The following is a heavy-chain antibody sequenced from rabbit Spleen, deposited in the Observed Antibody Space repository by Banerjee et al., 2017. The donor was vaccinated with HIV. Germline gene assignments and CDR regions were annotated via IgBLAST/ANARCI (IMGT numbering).Heavy chain of an antibody. J-gene: IGHJ2*01. Sequence: LVEYGGDLVQPGASLTLTCTASGFAFSAYTFMCWVRQAPGKGLEWIACIDTGSRDFTYYASWPKGRFTISKASSTTVTLKMTSLTAADTATYFCARNYVNVFDPWGQGTLVTVS. V-gene: IGHV1S40*01. CDR1: GFAFSAYTF. D-gene: IGHD1-1*01. CDR3: ARNYVNVFDP. CDR2: IDTGSRDFT.